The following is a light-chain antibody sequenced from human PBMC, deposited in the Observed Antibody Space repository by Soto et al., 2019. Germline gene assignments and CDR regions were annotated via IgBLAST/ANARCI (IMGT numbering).Light chain of an antibody. CDR2: DAY. CDR1: QSFRGL. CDR3: QFYGSSLIT. Sequence: PGERATLSCRASQSFRGLLAWYQQKPGQAPRLLIYDAYNRATGIPPRFSGSGSGTDFTLTISSLQSEDFAVYYCQFYGSSLITFGQGTRLEI. J-gene: IGKJ5*01. V-gene: IGKV3D-15*02.